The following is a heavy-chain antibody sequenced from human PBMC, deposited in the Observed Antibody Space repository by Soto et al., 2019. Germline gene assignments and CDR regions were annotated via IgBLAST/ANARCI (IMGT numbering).Heavy chain of an antibody. CDR2: SHQSGNT. D-gene: IGHD5-18*01. Sequence: QEQLQESGPGLVKPSGTLSLTCAVSGVSIDSHDWWTWVRQPPGKGLEWIGESHQSGNTNYNSSLESRVTISLDKSRNHFSLQLDSVTVADTAVYYCATRDTGRVYWGQGTLVTVSS. CDR1: GVSIDSHDW. J-gene: IGHJ4*02. V-gene: IGHV4-4*02. CDR3: ATRDTGRVY.